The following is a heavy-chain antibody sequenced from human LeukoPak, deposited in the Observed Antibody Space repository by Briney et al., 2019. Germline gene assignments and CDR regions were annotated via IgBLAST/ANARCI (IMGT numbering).Heavy chain of an antibody. CDR2: IYHSGST. J-gene: IGHJ5*02. CDR1: GGSISSSNW. Sequence: PSETLSLTCAVSGGSISSSNWWSWVRQPPGKGLEWIGEIYHSGSTNYNPSLKSRVTISVDKSKNQFSLKLSSVTAADTAVYYCATRESQENIAAAGTSWFDPWGQGTLVTVSS. V-gene: IGHV4-4*02. CDR3: ATRESQENIAAAGTSWFDP. D-gene: IGHD6-13*01.